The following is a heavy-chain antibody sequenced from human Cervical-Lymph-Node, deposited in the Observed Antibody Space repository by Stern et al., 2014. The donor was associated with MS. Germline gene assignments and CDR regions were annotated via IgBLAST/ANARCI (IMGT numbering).Heavy chain of an antibody. CDR3: AVLSVDADFDY. Sequence: VQLVESGAEVKKPGASVKVSCTASGYTFTDYAISWVRQAPGQGLEWMAWISAYNVDTNFAQEVQGRVSLTTDTATSTAYMELRSLRSDDTAVYYCAVLSVDADFDYWGQGTLVTVSS. CDR1: GYTFTDYA. D-gene: IGHD5-18*01. V-gene: IGHV1-18*01. CDR2: ISAYNVDT. J-gene: IGHJ4*02.